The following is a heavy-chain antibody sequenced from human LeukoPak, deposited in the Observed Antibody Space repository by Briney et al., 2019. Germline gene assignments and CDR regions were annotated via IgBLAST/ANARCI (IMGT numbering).Heavy chain of an antibody. Sequence: SETLSLTCTVSDGSISGFQWSWIRQPPGKGLEWIGNIYYSGSANYNPSLESRVIISVDTSKNQFSLKLSSVTAADTAVYYCARETSQKGAHYMDVWGKGTTVTISS. V-gene: IGHV4-59*01. D-gene: IGHD3-16*01. CDR3: ARETSQKGAHYMDV. CDR2: IYYSGSA. CDR1: DGSISGFQ. J-gene: IGHJ6*03.